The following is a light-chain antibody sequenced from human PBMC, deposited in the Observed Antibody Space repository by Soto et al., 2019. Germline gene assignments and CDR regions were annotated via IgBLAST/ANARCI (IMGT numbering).Light chain of an antibody. CDR2: SSN. J-gene: IGLJ2*01. Sequence: QSVLTQPPSASGTPGQRVTISCSGSSTNIGSHTVNWYQQVPGTAPKLLIYSSNLRPSGVPDRFSGSMSGTSASLAISGLPSEDEAGYYCAAWDDSLNGVVFGGGTKLTVL. CDR3: AAWDDSLNGVV. V-gene: IGLV1-44*01. CDR1: STNIGSHT.